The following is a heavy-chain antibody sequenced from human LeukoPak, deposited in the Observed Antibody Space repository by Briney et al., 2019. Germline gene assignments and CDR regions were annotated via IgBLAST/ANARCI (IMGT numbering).Heavy chain of an antibody. CDR2: IYSSGST. J-gene: IGHJ4*02. CDR3: ARDLGGSYYPYYFDY. CDR1: GGSISTYY. Sequence: SETLSLTCTVSGGSISTYYWSWIRQPAGKGVEGIGRIYSSGSTNYNPSLKSRLTMSLDTSQNQFSLKLSSVTAADTAVYYCARDLGGSYYPYYFDYWGQGTLVTVSS. V-gene: IGHV4-4*07. D-gene: IGHD1-26*01.